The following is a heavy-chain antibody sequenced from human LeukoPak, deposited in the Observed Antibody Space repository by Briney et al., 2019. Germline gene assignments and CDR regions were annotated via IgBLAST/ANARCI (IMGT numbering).Heavy chain of an antibody. V-gene: IGHV3-7*01. CDR2: IKQDGSEK. CDR1: GFTFSSYW. CDR3: ARDKGRSIAVAGWFDP. D-gene: IGHD6-19*01. J-gene: IGHJ5*02. Sequence: GGSLRLSCAASGFTFSSYWMSWVRQAPGKGLEWLANIKQDGSEKYYVDSVKGRFTISRDNAKNSLYLQMNSLRAEDTAVYYCARDKGRSIAVAGWFDPWGQGTLVTVSS.